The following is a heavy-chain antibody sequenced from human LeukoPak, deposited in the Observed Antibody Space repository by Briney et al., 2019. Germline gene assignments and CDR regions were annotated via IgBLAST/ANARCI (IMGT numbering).Heavy chain of an antibody. CDR2: IGGSGGST. D-gene: IGHD3-10*01. V-gene: IGHV3-23*01. J-gene: IGHJ4*02. Sequence: GGSLRLSCAASGFTFSSYWMSWVRQAPGKGLEWVSAIGGSGGSTYYADSVKGRFTISRDNSKNTLYLQMNSLRAEDTAVYYCARVRSILLWFGELSYFDYWGQGTLVTVSS. CDR1: GFTFSSYW. CDR3: ARVRSILLWFGELSYFDY.